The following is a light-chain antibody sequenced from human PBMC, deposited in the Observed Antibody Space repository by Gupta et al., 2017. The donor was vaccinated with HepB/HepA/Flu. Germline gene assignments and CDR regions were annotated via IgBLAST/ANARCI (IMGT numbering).Light chain of an antibody. J-gene: IGKJ4*02. CDR3: QQSGDRPLT. CDR2: DSS. V-gene: IGKV3-11*01. CDR1: QSVSHY. Sequence: IVLTQSPATLSLSPGERATLSCRASQSVSHYLAWYQQRPGQAPRLLIYDSSKGATGVPARFSGSGSGTDFTLTISGLEPEDSAIYFCQQSGDRPLTFGEGTKVEIK.